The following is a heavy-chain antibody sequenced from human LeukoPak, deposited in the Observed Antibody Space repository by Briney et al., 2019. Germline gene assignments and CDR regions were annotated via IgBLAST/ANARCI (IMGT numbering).Heavy chain of an antibody. CDR1: GGSFSGYY. CDR3: ARSLLWFGRPHDY. Sequence: SETLSLTCAVYGGSFSGYYWSWIRKPPGKGLEWIGEINHSGSTNYNPSLKSRVTISVDTSKNQFSLKLSSVTAADTAVYYCARSLLWFGRPHDYWGQGTLVTVSS. CDR2: INHSGST. V-gene: IGHV4-34*01. D-gene: IGHD3-10*01. J-gene: IGHJ4*02.